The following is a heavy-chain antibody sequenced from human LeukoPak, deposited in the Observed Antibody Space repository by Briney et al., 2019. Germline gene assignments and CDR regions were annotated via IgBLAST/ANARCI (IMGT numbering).Heavy chain of an antibody. D-gene: IGHD3-10*01. V-gene: IGHV4-39*01. CDR3: ETHLFYGSGSPFDY. CDR1: GGAISSGRDD. CDR2: IYYSGST. J-gene: IGHJ4*02. Sequence: SETRSLTCTGSGGAISSGRDDWGWMRQPPGKGLEWIGSIYYSGSTYYDRSLKSRVTMFVVTSKNHFSLKLSSVTAACTAVYYCETHLFYGSGSPFDYWGQGTLVTLSS.